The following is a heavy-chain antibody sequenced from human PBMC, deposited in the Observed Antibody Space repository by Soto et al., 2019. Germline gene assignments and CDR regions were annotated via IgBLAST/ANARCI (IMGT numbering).Heavy chain of an antibody. V-gene: IGHV1-69*02. CDR1: GGTFSSYT. CDR2: IIPILGIA. Sequence: ASVKVSCKASGGTFSSYTISWVRQAPGQGLEWMGRIIPILGIANYAQKFQGRVTITADKSTSTAYMELSSLRSEDTAVYYCASVTRTCISTSCYRYYYGMDVWGPG. D-gene: IGHD2-2*02. J-gene: IGHJ6*02. CDR3: ASVTRTCISTSCYRYYYGMDV.